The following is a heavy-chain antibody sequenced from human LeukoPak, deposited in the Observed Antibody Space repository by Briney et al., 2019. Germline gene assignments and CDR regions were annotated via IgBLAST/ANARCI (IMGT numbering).Heavy chain of an antibody. CDR1: GFTFSSYS. Sequence: GGSLRLSCAASGFTFSSYSMNWVRQAPGKGLEWVSSISSSSSYIYYADSVKGRFTISRDNAKNSLYLQMNSLRAEDTAVYYCARDIRVDRGYYYYYMDVWGKGTTVTVSS. J-gene: IGHJ6*03. V-gene: IGHV3-21*01. CDR3: ARDIRVDRGYYYYYMDV. CDR2: ISSSSSYI. D-gene: IGHD3-10*01.